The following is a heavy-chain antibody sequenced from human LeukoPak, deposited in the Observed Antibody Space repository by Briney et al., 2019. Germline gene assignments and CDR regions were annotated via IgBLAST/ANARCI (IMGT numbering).Heavy chain of an antibody. Sequence: ASVKVSCKVSGGIYRITAITWVRQAPGQGLEWMGGIIPMSTTANYAQKFQGRVTITRDDSTSTAYMEVSSLRPEDTALYYCATYGGNTAEYFQYWGQGTLVTVSS. J-gene: IGHJ1*01. D-gene: IGHD4-23*01. V-gene: IGHV1-69*05. CDR1: GGIYRITA. CDR2: IIPMSTTA. CDR3: ATYGGNTAEYFQY.